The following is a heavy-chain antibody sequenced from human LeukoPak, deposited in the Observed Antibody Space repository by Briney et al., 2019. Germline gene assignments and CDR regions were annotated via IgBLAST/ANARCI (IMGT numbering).Heavy chain of an antibody. Sequence: SETLSLTCTVSSYSISSGYYWGWIRQPPGKGLEWIGSIYHSGSTYYNPSLKSRVTISVDTSKNQFSLKLSSVTAADTAVYYCAKGDPYDYWGQGTLVTVS. CDR1: SYSISSGYY. J-gene: IGHJ4*02. CDR2: IYHSGST. V-gene: IGHV4-38-2*02. CDR3: AKGDPYDY.